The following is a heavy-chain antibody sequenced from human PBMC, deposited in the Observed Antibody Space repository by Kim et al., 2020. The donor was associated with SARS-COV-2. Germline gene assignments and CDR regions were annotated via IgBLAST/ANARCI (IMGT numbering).Heavy chain of an antibody. CDR2: VYYTGGT. V-gene: IGHV4-59*01. Sequence: SETLSLTCTVSGDSISSYYWSWIRQPPGKGLEWIVYVYYTGGTNYNPSLKSRVTISVDTSKNQISLNLNSVTAADTAVYYCAREVRSISSAPDYWGQGTLFTVSS. J-gene: IGHJ4*02. CDR3: AREVRSISSAPDY. CDR1: GDSISSYY. D-gene: IGHD6-6*01.